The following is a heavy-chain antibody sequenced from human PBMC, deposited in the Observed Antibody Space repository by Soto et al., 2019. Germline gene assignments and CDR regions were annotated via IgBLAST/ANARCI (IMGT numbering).Heavy chain of an antibody. CDR1: GFVFADYG. D-gene: IGHD2-8*01. J-gene: IGHJ6*02. CDR2: ISFDGTNK. V-gene: IGHV3-30*18. Sequence: GGSLRLSCAASGFVFADYGVHWVRQAPGKGLEWVAVISFDGTNKFYADSVKGRFTISRDNSNNTLYLQMSSLRTEDTAVYYCAKDTLYPVVSYFYYGLDVWGQGTTVTISS. CDR3: AKDTLYPVVSYFYYGLDV.